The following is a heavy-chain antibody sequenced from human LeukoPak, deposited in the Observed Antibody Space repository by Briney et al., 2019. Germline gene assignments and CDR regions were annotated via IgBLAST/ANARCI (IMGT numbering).Heavy chain of an antibody. CDR2: IIPIFGTA. D-gene: IGHD3-3*01. V-gene: IGHV1-69*01. J-gene: IGHJ4*02. CDR3: AKGYDFWSGYYGGYFDY. Sequence: SVTVSCKASGGTFSSYAISWVRQAPGQGLEWMGGIIPIFGTANYAQKFQGRVTITADESTSTAYMELSSLRSEDTAVYYCAKGYDFWSGYYGGYFDYWGQGTLVTVSS. CDR1: GGTFSSYA.